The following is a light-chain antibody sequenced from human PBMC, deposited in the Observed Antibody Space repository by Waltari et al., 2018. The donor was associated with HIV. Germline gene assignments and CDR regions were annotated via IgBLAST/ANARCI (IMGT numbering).Light chain of an antibody. Sequence: QPGLAQPASVSGSPGQSITISCTGTSRDVGGYNSLSWSQQHPGKAPKLIIYDVSSRPSGVSDRFSGSKSGNTASLTIAGLQPEDEAEYFCSSYTSSSTPTFGGGTKLTVL. J-gene: IGLJ2*01. CDR2: DVS. V-gene: IGLV2-14*03. CDR1: SRDVGGYNS. CDR3: SSYTSSSTPT.